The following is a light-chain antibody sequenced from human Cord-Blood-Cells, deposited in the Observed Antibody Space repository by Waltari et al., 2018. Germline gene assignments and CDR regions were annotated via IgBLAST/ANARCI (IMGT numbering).Light chain of an antibody. V-gene: IGLV3-27*01. CDR1: VLAKKY. CDR3: YSAADNIWV. Sequence: SYELTQPSSVSVSPGQTARITCSGDVLAKKYARWFQQKPGQAPVLVIYKDMERPAGIPERLSGSSSGTTVTVTISGAQVEYEADYYCYSAADNIWVFGGGTKLTVL. J-gene: IGLJ3*02. CDR2: KDM.